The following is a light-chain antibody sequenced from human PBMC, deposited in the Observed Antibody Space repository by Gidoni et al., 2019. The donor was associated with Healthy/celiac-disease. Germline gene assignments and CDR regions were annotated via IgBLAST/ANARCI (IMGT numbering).Light chain of an antibody. CDR1: QSVSSY. CDR2: DAS. V-gene: IGKV3-11*01. CDR3: QQRSNWPLT. J-gene: IGKJ1*01. Sequence: EIVLTQSPATLSLSPGERATLSCRASQSVSSYLAWYQQKPGQAPRLLIYDASNRATGIPARFSGSGSGTDFTLTISSLEPEDFVVYYCQQRSNWPLTFXXXTKVEIK.